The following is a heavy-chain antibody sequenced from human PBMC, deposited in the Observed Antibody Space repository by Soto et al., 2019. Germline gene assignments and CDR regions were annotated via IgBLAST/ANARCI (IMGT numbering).Heavy chain of an antibody. V-gene: IGHV2-5*02. CDR1: AFSLSTGGVG. Sequence: QITLKESGPTLVKPTQTLTLTCTFSAFSLSTGGVGVGWIRQPPGRPLECFALIYWDDDKRYSPSLRSRLTITKDTSKNQVVLTMTNMDPVDTATYYCIQSRCGGDCLQSYASYYYYGMDVWGQGTTVTVSS. D-gene: IGHD2-21*02. J-gene: IGHJ6*02. CDR2: IYWDDDK. CDR3: IQSRCGGDCLQSYASYYYYGMDV.